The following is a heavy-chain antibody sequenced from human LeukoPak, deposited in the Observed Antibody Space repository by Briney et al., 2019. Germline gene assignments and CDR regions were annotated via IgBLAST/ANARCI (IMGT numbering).Heavy chain of an antibody. Sequence: GGSLSLSCAASGVTFSSYWMSWVCQAPGKGLEWVANIKQDGSEKYYVDSVKGRFTISRDNAKNSLYLQMNSLRAEDTAVYYCARDSTMVRGVIIKVIRGRHGRGAFDIWGQGTMVTVSS. J-gene: IGHJ3*02. D-gene: IGHD3-10*01. CDR3: ARDSTMVRGVIIKVIRGRHGRGAFDI. V-gene: IGHV3-7*01. CDR1: GVTFSSYW. CDR2: IKQDGSEK.